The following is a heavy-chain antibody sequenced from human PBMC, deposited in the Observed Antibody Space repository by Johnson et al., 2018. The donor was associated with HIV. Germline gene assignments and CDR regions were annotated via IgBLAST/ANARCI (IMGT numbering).Heavy chain of an antibody. V-gene: IGHV3-33*06. CDR3: AKDRGSCWYRDAFDI. Sequence: QVQLVESGGGLVQPGRSLRLSCTASGFTFGDYAMSWFRQAPGKGLEWVAVIWYDGSNKYYADSVKGRFTISRDNSKNTLYLQMNSLRAEDTAVYYCAKDRGSCWYRDAFDIWGQGTMVTVSS. CDR2: IWYDGSNK. D-gene: IGHD6-19*01. J-gene: IGHJ3*02. CDR1: GFTFGDYA.